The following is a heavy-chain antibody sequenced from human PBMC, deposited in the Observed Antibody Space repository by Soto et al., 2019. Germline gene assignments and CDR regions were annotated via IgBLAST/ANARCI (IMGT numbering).Heavy chain of an antibody. CDR3: ARGPKQTPRHSNSWFVPDY. CDR1: GYTFPDYY. J-gene: IGHJ4*02. V-gene: IGHV1-2*02. D-gene: IGHD6-13*01. CDR2: IDPKSGVT. Sequence: QLHLVQSGAEVKKPGASVRVSCKASGYTFPDYYIHWVRQAPGQGLEWMGWIDPKSGVTNSAQKFQGRITTTRDTSITTAYLELSSLRSDDTAVYYCARGPKQTPRHSNSWFVPDYWGQGSLVTVSS.